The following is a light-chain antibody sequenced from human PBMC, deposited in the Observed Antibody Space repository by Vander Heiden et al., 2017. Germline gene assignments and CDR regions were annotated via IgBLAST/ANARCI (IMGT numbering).Light chain of an antibody. CDR3: QAGDSSTSVV. CDR2: QDS. J-gene: IGLJ2*01. CDR1: KLGDKY. Sequence: YQLTQPPSVSVSPGQTASITCSGDKLGDKYACWYQQKPGQSPVLVIYQDSKRPSGIPERFSGSNSGNTATLTISGTHAMDEADYYCQAGDSSTSVVFGGGTKLTVL. V-gene: IGLV3-1*01.